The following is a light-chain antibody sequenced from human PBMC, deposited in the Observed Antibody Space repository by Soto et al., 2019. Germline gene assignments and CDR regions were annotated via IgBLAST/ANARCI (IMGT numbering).Light chain of an antibody. CDR3: QQAYSSPPEYT. Sequence: DIQMTQSPSSLSASVGDRVTITCRAGQSISTYLNWYQQKAGKAPNLLMFAASNLHSGVPSRFSGSGSGTPFSLSIDSLQPEDSATYSCQQAYSSPPEYTFGQGTKLEIK. CDR2: AAS. CDR1: QSISTY. V-gene: IGKV1-39*01. J-gene: IGKJ2*01.